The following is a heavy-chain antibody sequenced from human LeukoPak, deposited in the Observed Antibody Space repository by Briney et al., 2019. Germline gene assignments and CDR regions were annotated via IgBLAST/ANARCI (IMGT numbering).Heavy chain of an antibody. V-gene: IGHV3-23*01. CDR2: ISGSGRST. CDR3: AKGSPLGYCSSTSCYPLDS. Sequence: PGGSLRLSCAVSGFTFNSYAMSWVRQAPGKGLEWVSAISGSGRSTYYADCVKGRFTISRDNSKNTLYLQMNSLRAEDTAVYSCAKGSPLGYCSSTSCYPLDSWGQGTLVTVSS. D-gene: IGHD2-2*01. J-gene: IGHJ5*01. CDR1: GFTFNSYA.